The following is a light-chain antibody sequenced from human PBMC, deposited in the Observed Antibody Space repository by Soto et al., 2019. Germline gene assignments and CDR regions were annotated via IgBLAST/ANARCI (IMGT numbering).Light chain of an antibody. J-gene: IGKJ5*01. CDR2: AAS. V-gene: IGKV1-9*01. Sequence: DIQLTQSPSFLSASVGDRVTITCRATQGISSYLAWYQQKPGKAPNLLIYAASSLQGGVPSRFSGSGSGTEFTLTISSLQPEDFATYYCQQLNSYPLTFGQGTRLEIK. CDR3: QQLNSYPLT. CDR1: QGISSY.